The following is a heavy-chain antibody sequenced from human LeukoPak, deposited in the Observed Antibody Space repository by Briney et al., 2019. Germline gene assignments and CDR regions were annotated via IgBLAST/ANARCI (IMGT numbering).Heavy chain of an antibody. J-gene: IGHJ5*02. V-gene: IGHV4-39*01. CDR2: IYYSGST. CDR1: GGSISSTNYY. CDR3: ARQTYCSSISCYRFDP. D-gene: IGHD2-2*01. Sequence: KPSETLSLTCTVSGGSISSTNYYWGWIRQPPGKGLEWIGTIYYSGSTYYNPSLKSRVIISVDTSKNQFSLKLSSVTAADTAVYYCARQTYCSSISCYRFDPWGQGTLVTVSS.